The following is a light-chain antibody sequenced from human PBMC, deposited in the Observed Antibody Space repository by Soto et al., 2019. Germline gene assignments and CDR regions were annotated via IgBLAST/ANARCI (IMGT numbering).Light chain of an antibody. CDR3: TQYNSWSGVT. V-gene: IGKV1-5*01. CDR1: QSISRW. J-gene: IGKJ4*01. CDR2: DAS. Sequence: DIQMTQSPSTLSASVGDRVTIPCRASQSISRWLAWYQQKPGKAPKLLIYDASSLESGVPSRFRGSGSGTELTLTISSLQPDDFATYHCTQYNSWSGVTFGGGTKVDIK.